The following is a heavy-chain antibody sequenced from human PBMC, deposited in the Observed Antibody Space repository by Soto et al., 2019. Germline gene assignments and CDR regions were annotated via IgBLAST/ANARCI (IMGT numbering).Heavy chain of an antibody. J-gene: IGHJ5*01. Sequence: PSETLSLTCAAHGGSFTGYFWTWIRQSPGRGLEWIGEINHRGGATYNPSLRSRVTISIDTSKNHLSLSLRSLTAADTAVYYCVARGMTYDFLSDHYPFDAWGHGTPLTVSS. CDR2: INHRGGA. D-gene: IGHD3-3*01. CDR3: VARGMTYDFLSDHYPFDA. CDR1: GGSFTGYF. V-gene: IGHV4-34*01.